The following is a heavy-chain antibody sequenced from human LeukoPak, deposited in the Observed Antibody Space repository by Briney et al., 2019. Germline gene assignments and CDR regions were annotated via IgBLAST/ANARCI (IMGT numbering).Heavy chain of an antibody. CDR1: GGSISSNY. Sequence: SETLSLTCTVSGGSISSNYWSWIRQRPPTGLEWNGYIYDSGSTNNNTSLKSRVTISVDKSKSQFSLKLSSVTAADTPFYFSARAGGRNFHFDSWGEKTLVTVSS. D-gene: IGHD2-15*01. CDR3: ARAGGRNFHFDS. V-gene: IGHV4-59*12. J-gene: IGHJ4*02. CDR2: IYDSGST.